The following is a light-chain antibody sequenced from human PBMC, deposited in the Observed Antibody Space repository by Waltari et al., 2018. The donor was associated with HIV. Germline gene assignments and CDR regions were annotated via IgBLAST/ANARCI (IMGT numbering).Light chain of an antibody. Sequence: QSVLTQPPSASGTPGQRVTISCSGSSSNIGSNTVNWYQQLPGTAPKLLIYSNNQRPSGVPDRVSGSKSGTSVSLAISGLQSEDDTDYYWAAWDDSLNGWVFGGGTKLTVL. CDR3: AAWDDSLNGWV. V-gene: IGLV1-44*01. CDR2: SNN. J-gene: IGLJ3*02. CDR1: SSNIGSNT.